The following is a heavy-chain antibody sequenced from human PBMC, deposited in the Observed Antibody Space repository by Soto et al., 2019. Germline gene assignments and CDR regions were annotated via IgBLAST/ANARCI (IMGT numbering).Heavy chain of an antibody. CDR3: ARVVVVPAAPEAYYYYGMDV. Sequence: ASVKVSCKTSGYTFTTYGITWVRQAPGQGLEWMGWISTNKGNTNYAQKLQGRVTMTTDTSTSTAYMELRSLRSDDTAVYYCARVVVVPAAPEAYYYYGMDVWGQGTTVTVSS. CDR2: ISTNKGNT. V-gene: IGHV1-18*01. CDR1: GYTFTTYG. J-gene: IGHJ6*02. D-gene: IGHD2-2*01.